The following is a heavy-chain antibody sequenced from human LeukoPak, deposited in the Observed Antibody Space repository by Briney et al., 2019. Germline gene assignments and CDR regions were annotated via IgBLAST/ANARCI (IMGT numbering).Heavy chain of an antibody. CDR1: GGSISSGDYY. J-gene: IGHJ4*02. Sequence: SETLSLTCTVSGGSISSGDYYWSWIRQPPGKGLEWIGYIYYSGSTYYNPSLKSRVTISVDTSKNQLSLKLSSVTAADTAVYYCARVRWLQLVADYWGQGTLVTVSS. D-gene: IGHD5-24*01. V-gene: IGHV4-30-4*01. CDR3: ARVRWLQLVADY. CDR2: IYYSGST.